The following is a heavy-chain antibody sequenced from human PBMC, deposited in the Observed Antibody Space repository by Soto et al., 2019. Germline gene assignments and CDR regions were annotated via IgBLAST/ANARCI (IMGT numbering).Heavy chain of an antibody. CDR3: AYDSSGYFDY. D-gene: IGHD3-22*01. CDR1: GFIFSSYA. J-gene: IGHJ4*02. Sequence: EGSLRLSCEASGFIFSSYAMNWVRQAPGKGLQWVSSITGSSDYTSYADSVKGRFTISRDNSKNTLYLQMNSLRAEDTAVYYCAYDSSGYFDYWGQGTLVTVSS. V-gene: IGHV3-23*01. CDR2: ITGSSDYT.